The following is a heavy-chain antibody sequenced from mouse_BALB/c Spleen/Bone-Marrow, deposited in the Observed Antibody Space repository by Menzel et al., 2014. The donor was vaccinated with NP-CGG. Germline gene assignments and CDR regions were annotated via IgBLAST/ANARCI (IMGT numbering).Heavy chain of an antibody. CDR3: ARDGSSWGYFDV. Sequence: QVQLQQSGAELVRPGVSVKISCKGSCYTFTDYAMHWVKQSHAKSLEWIGVISTYYGDASYNQKFKGKATMTVDKSSSTAYMELARLTSEDSAIYYCARDGSSWGYFDVWGAGTTVTVSS. CDR2: ISTYYGDA. J-gene: IGHJ1*01. D-gene: IGHD1-1*01. CDR1: CYTFTDYA. V-gene: IGHV1S137*01.